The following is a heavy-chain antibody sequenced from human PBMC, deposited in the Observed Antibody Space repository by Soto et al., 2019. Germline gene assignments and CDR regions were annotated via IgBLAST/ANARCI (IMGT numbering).Heavy chain of an antibody. J-gene: IGHJ4*02. V-gene: IGHV3-30*18. D-gene: IGHD3-16*01. Sequence: QVHLVESGGGVVQPGRSLRLSCAASGFSFRTYGMQRVRQAPGKGLEWVAFISNDGSNKYYADSVKGRFTISRDNSKNPLYLQMNSLRAEDTAVYYCAKGFGNHWAFDYWGQGTLVTVSS. CDR3: AKGFGNHWAFDY. CDR1: GFSFRTYG. CDR2: ISNDGSNK.